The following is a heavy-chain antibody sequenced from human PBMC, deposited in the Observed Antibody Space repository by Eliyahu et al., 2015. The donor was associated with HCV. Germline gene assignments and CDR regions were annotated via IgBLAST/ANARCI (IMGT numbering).Heavy chain of an antibody. Sequence: QVQLVXSGGGVVQPGRSLXXSCAASXFXFSSYGMHXVRQAPGKGXEWVAVIWYDGSNKYYADSVKGRFTISRDNSKNTLYLQMNSLRAEDTAVYYCARDLGVDGDYFDYWGQGTLVTVSS. CDR3: ARDLGVDGDYFDY. V-gene: IGHV3-33*01. D-gene: IGHD3-16*01. CDR1: XFXFSSYG. CDR2: IWYDGSNK. J-gene: IGHJ4*02.